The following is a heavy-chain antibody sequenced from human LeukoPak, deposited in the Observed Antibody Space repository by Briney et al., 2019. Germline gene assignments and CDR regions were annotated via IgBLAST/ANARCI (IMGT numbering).Heavy chain of an antibody. CDR3: ARRDTATKSFDY. J-gene: IGHJ4*02. D-gene: IGHD5-18*01. CDR1: GFPFSSYW. Sequence: GGSLRLSCVASGFPFSSYWMHWVRQAPGKGLVWVSRINSDGSSTSHADSVKGRFTISRDNAKNTLYLQMNSLRAEDTAVYYCARRDTATKSFDYWGQGTLVTVSS. CDR2: INSDGSST. V-gene: IGHV3-74*01.